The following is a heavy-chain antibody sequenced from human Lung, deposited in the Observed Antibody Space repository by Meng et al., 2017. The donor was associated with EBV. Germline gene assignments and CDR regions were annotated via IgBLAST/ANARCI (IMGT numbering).Heavy chain of an antibody. V-gene: IGHV6-1*01. CDR1: GDSGSSSSAA. J-gene: IGHJ2*01. Sequence: QVQLQQSGPGLVKPSQTLSLTCVTSGDSGSSSSAAWTWIRQSPSRGLEWLGRTYYRSKWYNDYAVFVKSRITINPDTSKNQFSLQLNSVTLEDTAVYYCARGATSVFDLWGRGTLVTVSS. CDR3: ARGATSVFDL. CDR2: TYYRSKWYN.